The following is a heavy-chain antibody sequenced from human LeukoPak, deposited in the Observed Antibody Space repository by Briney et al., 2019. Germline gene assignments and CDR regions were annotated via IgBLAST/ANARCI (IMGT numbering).Heavy chain of an antibody. D-gene: IGHD1-26*01. CDR3: ARERGSQGYFDY. Sequence: GGSLRLSCAASGFTVSSNYMSWVRQAPGKGLEWVSVIYGGGSTYYADSVKGRFTISRDNSKNTLYLQMNSLRAEDTAVYYCARERGSQGYFDYWGQGTLVTVSS. J-gene: IGHJ4*02. CDR1: GFTVSSNY. CDR2: IYGGGST. V-gene: IGHV3-53*05.